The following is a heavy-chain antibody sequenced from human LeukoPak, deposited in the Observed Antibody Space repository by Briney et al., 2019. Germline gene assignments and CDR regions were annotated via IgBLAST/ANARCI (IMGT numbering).Heavy chain of an antibody. CDR2: INPSGGST. D-gene: IGHD4-17*01. Sequence: AASVKVSCKASGGTFISYAISWVRQAPGQGLEWMGIINPSGGSTSYAQKFQGRVTMTRDTSASTVYMYLSSLRSEDTAVYYCARDSLYGVVDYWGQGTLVTVSS. CDR3: ARDSLYGVVDY. CDR1: GGTFISYA. J-gene: IGHJ4*02. V-gene: IGHV1-46*01.